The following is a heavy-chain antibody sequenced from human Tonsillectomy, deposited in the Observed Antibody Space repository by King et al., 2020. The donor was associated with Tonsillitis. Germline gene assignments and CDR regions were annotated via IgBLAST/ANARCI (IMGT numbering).Heavy chain of an antibody. CDR2: ISSGSSYK. CDR3: ARDYTSYDILNGLFDY. J-gene: IGHJ4*02. Sequence: VQLVESGGGLVKPGGSLRLSCAASGFIFSTYSMNWVRQAPGKGLEWVSSISSGSSYKYYADSVKGRFTISRDNAKNSLYLQMNSLRAEDTAVYYCARDYTSYDILNGLFDYWGQGTLVTVSS. D-gene: IGHD3-9*01. CDR1: GFIFSTYS. V-gene: IGHV3-21*01.